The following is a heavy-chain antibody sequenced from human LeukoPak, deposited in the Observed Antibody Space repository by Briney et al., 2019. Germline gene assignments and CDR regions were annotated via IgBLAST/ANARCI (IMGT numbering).Heavy chain of an antibody. V-gene: IGHV4-34*01. D-gene: IGHD2-15*01. Sequence: SETLSLTCAVYGGSFSGYYWSWIRQPPGKGLEWIGEINHSGRSNYNPSLKSRVTISVDTSKHQFSLKLSSVTAADTAVYYCARGANCSGGSCYPDTRFDPWGQGTLVTVSS. CDR2: INHSGRS. J-gene: IGHJ5*02. CDR1: GGSFSGYY. CDR3: ARGANCSGGSCYPDTRFDP.